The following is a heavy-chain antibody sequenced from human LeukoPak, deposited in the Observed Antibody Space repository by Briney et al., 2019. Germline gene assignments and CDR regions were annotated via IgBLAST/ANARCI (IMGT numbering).Heavy chain of an antibody. CDR1: GVTFSSYA. Sequence: GGSLRLSCAASGVTFSSYAMSWGRQGPGEGAGWGSAISGSGGSTYYADSVKGRFTISRDNSKNTLYLQMNSLRAEDTAVYYCAKDPCSSTSCARNNWFDPWGQGTLVTVSS. CDR2: ISGSGGST. J-gene: IGHJ5*02. V-gene: IGHV3-23*01. CDR3: AKDPCSSTSCARNNWFDP. D-gene: IGHD2-2*01.